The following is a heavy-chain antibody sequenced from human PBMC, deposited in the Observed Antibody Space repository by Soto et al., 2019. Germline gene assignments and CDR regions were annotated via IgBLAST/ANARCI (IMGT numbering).Heavy chain of an antibody. V-gene: IGHV3-30*18. Sequence: GGSLRLSCAASGFTFSSYGMHWVRQAPGKGLEWVAVISYDGSNKYYADSVKGRFTISRDNSKNTLYLQMNSLRAEDTAVYYCAKVAEYSSSDYYYGRDAWGQGNTVTVSS. CDR1: GFTFSSYG. CDR3: AKVAEYSSSDYYYGRDA. J-gene: IGHJ6*02. D-gene: IGHD6-6*01. CDR2: ISYDGSNK.